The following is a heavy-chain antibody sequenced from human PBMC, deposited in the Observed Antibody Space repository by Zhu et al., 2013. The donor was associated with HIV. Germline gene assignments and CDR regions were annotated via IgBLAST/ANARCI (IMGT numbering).Heavy chain of an antibody. CDR1: GYTFTGYY. V-gene: IGHV1-2*02. J-gene: IGHJ5*02. Sequence: QVQLVQSGAEVKKPGVSVKVSCKAFGYTFTGYYIHWVRQAPGQGLEWMGWINPNSGGTNYAQKFQGRVTMTRDTSISTAYMELSRLRSDDTAVYYCARSQAGLVVPAASFDPWGQGTLVTVSS. CDR2: INPNSGGT. D-gene: IGHD2-2*01. CDR3: ARSQAGLVVPAASFDP.